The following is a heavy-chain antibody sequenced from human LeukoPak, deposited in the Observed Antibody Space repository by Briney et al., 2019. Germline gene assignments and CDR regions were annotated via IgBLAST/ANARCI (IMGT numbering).Heavy chain of an antibody. CDR2: IYYSGST. D-gene: IGHD4-23*01. V-gene: IGHV4-59*01. J-gene: IGHJ4*02. Sequence: PSETLSLTCTVSGGSISSYYWSWIRHPPGKGLEWIGYIYYSGSTNYNPSLKSRVTISVDTSKNQFSLKLSSVTAADTAVYYCARDYGGNFLDYWGQGTLVTVSS. CDR1: GGSISSYY. CDR3: ARDYGGNFLDY.